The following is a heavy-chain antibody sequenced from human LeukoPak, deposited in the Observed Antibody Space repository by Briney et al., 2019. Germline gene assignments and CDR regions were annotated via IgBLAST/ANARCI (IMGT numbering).Heavy chain of an antibody. Sequence: SETLSLTCAVSGGSFSDFYWNWIRQPPGKGLEWIGEVNYSGSTDYNPSLKSRVIISVDTSKNQFSLKLSSVTAADTAVYYRARVGDLFRAHRVRGLSPDYYYMDVWGKGTTVTVSS. CDR3: ARVGDLFRAHRVRGLSPDYYYMDV. J-gene: IGHJ6*03. D-gene: IGHD3-10*01. CDR2: VNYSGST. V-gene: IGHV4-34*01. CDR1: GGSFSDFY.